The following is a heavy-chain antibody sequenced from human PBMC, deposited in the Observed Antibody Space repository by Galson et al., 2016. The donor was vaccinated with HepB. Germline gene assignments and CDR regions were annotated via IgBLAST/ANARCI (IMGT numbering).Heavy chain of an antibody. CDR1: GGSIRSSPYY. J-gene: IGHJ4*02. CDR2: IYHTGST. Sequence: TLSLTCSVSGGSIRSSPYYWTWIRQHPGKGLEWIGYIYHTGSTYYSPSLKSRVTISVDTSKSQFSLRLSSVTAADTAVYYCASSGAVAGNEFDYWGQGTLVTVSS. D-gene: IGHD6-19*01. V-gene: IGHV4-31*03. CDR3: ASSGAVAGNEFDY.